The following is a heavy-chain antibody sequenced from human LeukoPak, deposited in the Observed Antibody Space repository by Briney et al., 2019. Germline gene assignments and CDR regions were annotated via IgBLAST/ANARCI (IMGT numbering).Heavy chain of an antibody. V-gene: IGHV4-39*01. J-gene: IGHJ4*02. Sequence: SETLSLTCTVSDDSISNNNYYWGWIRQPPGKGLEWIGSIYYSGSTYYNPSLKSRVTISVDTSKNQFSLKLSSVTAADTAVYYCARSLGSGRIDYRGQGTLVTVSS. CDR1: DDSISNNNYY. D-gene: IGHD1-26*01. CDR3: ARSLGSGRIDY. CDR2: IYYSGST.